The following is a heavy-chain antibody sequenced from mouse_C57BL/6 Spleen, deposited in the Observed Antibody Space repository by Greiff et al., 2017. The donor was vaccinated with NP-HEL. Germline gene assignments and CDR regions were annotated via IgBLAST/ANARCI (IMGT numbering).Heavy chain of an antibody. CDR1: GYSITSGYY. V-gene: IGHV3-6*01. D-gene: IGHD2-4*01. CDR3: ARDQAYYDYDVIYYAMDY. CDR2: ISYDGSN. Sequence: VQLQQSGPGLVKPSQSLSLTCSVTGYSITSGYYWNWIRQFPGNKLEWMGYISYDGSNNYNPSLKNRISITRDTSKNQFFLKLNSVTTEDTATYYCARDQAYYDYDVIYYAMDYWGQGTSVTVSS. J-gene: IGHJ4*01.